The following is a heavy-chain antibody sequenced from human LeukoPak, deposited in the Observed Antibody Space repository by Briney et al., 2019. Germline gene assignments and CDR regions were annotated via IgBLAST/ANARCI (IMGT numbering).Heavy chain of an antibody. CDR3: ARRSWTSDWYYFDY. CDR1: AYTFTAYY. CDR2: INPNSGGT. V-gene: IGHV1-2*02. Sequence: ASVKVSCKASAYTFTAYYIHWVRQAPGQGLEWMGWINPNSGGTNYAQKFQGRVTMTRDTSINTVYMELSRLRSDDTAVYYCARRSWTSDWYYFDYWGQGTLVTVSS. J-gene: IGHJ4*02. D-gene: IGHD6-19*01.